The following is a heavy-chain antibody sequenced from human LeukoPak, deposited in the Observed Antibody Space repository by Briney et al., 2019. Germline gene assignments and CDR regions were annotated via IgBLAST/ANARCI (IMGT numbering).Heavy chain of an antibody. Sequence: GGSLRLSCADSGFTFSSYRMNWVRQALGKGLEGVSSISSSSSYIYYADPVKGRFTISRDNAKNSLYLQMNSLRAEDTAVYYCAAIYLAAGDYWGQGTLVTVSS. D-gene: IGHD6-13*01. J-gene: IGHJ4*02. CDR1: GFTFSSYR. CDR3: AAIYLAAGDY. V-gene: IGHV3-21*01. CDR2: ISSSSSYI.